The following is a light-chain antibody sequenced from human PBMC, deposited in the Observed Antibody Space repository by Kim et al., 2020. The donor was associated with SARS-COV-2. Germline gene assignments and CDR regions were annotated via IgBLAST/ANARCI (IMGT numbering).Light chain of an antibody. CDR3: QRFGSSMYT. V-gene: IGKV3-20*01. CDR1: QTISSSY. Sequence: WATGERATRSCRTSQTISSSYLAWYQQNPGQAPRLLIYGASSRATGIPDRFSGRGSGTDFTLTISRLEPEDFAVYYCQRFGSSMYTFGQGTKLEI. J-gene: IGKJ2*01. CDR2: GAS.